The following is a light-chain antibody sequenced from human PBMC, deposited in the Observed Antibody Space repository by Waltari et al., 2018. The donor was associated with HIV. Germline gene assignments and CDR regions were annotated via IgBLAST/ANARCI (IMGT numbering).Light chain of an antibody. CDR3: QHFGSSHLT. Sequence: EIVLTQSPGTLSLSPGERGTLSCRASQSVSSSYLAWYQQKPGQAPRLLIYGASSRATGIPDRFSGSGSGTDFTLSISGLAPEDFAVYYCQHFGSSHLTFGGGTKVEIK. CDR1: QSVSSSY. CDR2: GAS. V-gene: IGKV3-20*01. J-gene: IGKJ4*01.